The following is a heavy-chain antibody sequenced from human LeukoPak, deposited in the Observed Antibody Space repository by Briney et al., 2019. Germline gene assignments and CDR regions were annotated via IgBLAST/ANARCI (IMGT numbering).Heavy chain of an antibody. J-gene: IGHJ4*02. CDR1: GFTFSNSA. Sequence: GGSLRLSCVASGFTFSNSAMAWVRQAPGKGLEWVSGISGSGGNTYYADSVKGRFTISRDNAKNSLYLQMNSLRAEDTAVYYCAAHGGRWANYWGQGTLVTVSS. CDR3: AAHGGRWANY. V-gene: IGHV3-23*01. D-gene: IGHD4-23*01. CDR2: ISGSGGNT.